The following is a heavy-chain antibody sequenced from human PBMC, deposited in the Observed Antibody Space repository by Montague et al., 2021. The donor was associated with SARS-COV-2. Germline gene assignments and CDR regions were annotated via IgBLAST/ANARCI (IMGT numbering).Heavy chain of an antibody. J-gene: IGHJ4*02. V-gene: IGHV4-39*01. D-gene: IGHD6-19*01. Sequence: SETLSLTCTVSGGSISSSTYDWAWIRQPPGKGLEWIGSMYYRGSTYYNPSLKSRVFISVDTTKKQLSLPLTSVTAADTAVYYCATQEDPSGWIPGPFDFWGQGTLLSVSS. CDR3: ATQEDPSGWIPGPFDF. CDR2: MYYRGST. CDR1: GGSISSSTYD.